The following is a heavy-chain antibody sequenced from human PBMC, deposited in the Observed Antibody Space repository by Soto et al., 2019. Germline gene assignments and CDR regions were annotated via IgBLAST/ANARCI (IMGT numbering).Heavy chain of an antibody. CDR3: AREVTYYYDSSGYFDY. J-gene: IGHJ4*02. V-gene: IGHV4-30-2*01. Sequence: PSETLSLTXAVSGGSISSGGYSWSWIRQPPGKGLEWIGYIYHSGSTYYNPSLKSRVTISVDRSKNQFSLKLSSVTAADTAVYYCAREVTYYYDSSGYFDYWGQGTLVTVSS. CDR1: GGSISSGGYS. CDR2: IYHSGST. D-gene: IGHD3-22*01.